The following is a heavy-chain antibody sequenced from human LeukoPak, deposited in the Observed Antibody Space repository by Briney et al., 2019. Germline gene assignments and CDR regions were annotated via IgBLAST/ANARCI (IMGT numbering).Heavy chain of an antibody. D-gene: IGHD1-7*01. CDR2: TNWNGAST. CDR3: ARAGLYNWNYEGTAYFDY. J-gene: IGHJ4*02. Sequence: GGSLRLSCAASGFTFDDHGMSWVRQAPGKGLEWVSGTNWNGASTGYADSVKGRFTISRDNAKNSLYLQMNSLRAEDTALYYCARAGLYNWNYEGTAYFDYWGQGTLVTVSS. V-gene: IGHV3-20*04. CDR1: GFTFDDHG.